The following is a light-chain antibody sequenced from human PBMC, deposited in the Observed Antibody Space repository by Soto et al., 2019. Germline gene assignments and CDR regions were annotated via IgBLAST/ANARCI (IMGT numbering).Light chain of an antibody. CDR2: DAS. J-gene: IGKJ5*01. CDR1: RSVSSY. Sequence: EIVLTQSPATLSLSPGERATLSCRASRSVSSYLAWYQQKPGQAPRLLIYDASNRATGIPARFSGSGSGTDFTLTISSLEPEDFAVYYCHQYKNWPPITFGQGTRLEIK. V-gene: IGKV3-11*01. CDR3: HQYKNWPPIT.